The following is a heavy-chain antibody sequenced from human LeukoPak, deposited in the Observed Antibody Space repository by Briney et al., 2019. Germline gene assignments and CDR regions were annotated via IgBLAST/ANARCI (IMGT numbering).Heavy chain of an antibody. Sequence: GGSLRLSCAASGFSIGSHWMSWVRQAPGKGLEWVANIKYDGREKYCGDSAYVGSVTGRFSVSRDNAKNSLYLQMNSLRAEDTAVYFCARGQFGVVINFNYFYYMDVWGKGTTVTVSS. J-gene: IGHJ6*03. CDR2: IKYDGREK. CDR1: GFSIGSHW. V-gene: IGHV3-7*04. D-gene: IGHD3-3*01. CDR3: ARGQFGVVINFNYFYYMDV.